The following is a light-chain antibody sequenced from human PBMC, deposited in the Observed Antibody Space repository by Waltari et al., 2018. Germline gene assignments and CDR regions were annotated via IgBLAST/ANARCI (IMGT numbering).Light chain of an antibody. J-gene: IGKJ4*01. CDR2: GAS. V-gene: IGKV3-20*01. CDR3: QQYDISPLT. CDR1: QTVRTTY. Sequence: EIVLTQSPGTLSLSPGERATLSCRASQTVRTTYLAWCQQKPGQAPTRLIYGASSRATGIPDRVSGSGSGTDFSLTISSLEPEDFAVYYCQQYDISPLTFGGGTKVEIK.